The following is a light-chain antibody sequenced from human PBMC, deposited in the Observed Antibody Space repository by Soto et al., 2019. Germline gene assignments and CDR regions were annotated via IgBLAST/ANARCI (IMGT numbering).Light chain of an antibody. Sequence: QSVLTQPPSASGSPGQSVNISCTGTSSDVCGYNYVSWYQQHPGKAPKLMIYEVSKRPSGVPDRFSGSKSGNTASLTVSGLHAEDEADYYCSSYAGSNNLGFGGGTKLTVL. CDR3: SSYAGSNNLG. V-gene: IGLV2-8*01. CDR1: SSDVCGYNY. J-gene: IGLJ2*01. CDR2: EVS.